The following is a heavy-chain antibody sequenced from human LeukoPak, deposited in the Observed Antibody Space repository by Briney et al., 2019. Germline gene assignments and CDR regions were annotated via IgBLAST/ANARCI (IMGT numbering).Heavy chain of an antibody. Sequence: SETLSLTCTVSGGSISTYYWSWIRQPPGKGLEWIGYIYYSGSTNYNPSLKSRVTISVDTSKNQFSLKLSSVTAADTAVYYCATGVRGVSDYWGQGTLVTVSS. V-gene: IGHV4-59*12. CDR1: GGSISTYY. CDR3: ATGVRGVSDY. J-gene: IGHJ4*02. CDR2: IYYSGST. D-gene: IGHD3-10*01.